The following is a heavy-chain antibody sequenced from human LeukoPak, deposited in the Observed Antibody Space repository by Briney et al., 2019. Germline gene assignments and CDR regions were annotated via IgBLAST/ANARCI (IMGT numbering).Heavy chain of an antibody. Sequence: ASVKVSCKASGYTFTGYDMHWVRQAPGQGLEWMGWINPNSGGTNYAQKFQGRVTMTRDTSISTAYMELSRLRSDDTAVYYCAREGQQLVEGSFDYWGQGTLVTVSS. CDR3: AREGQQLVEGSFDY. V-gene: IGHV1-2*02. CDR2: INPNSGGT. CDR1: GYTFTGYD. D-gene: IGHD6-13*01. J-gene: IGHJ4*02.